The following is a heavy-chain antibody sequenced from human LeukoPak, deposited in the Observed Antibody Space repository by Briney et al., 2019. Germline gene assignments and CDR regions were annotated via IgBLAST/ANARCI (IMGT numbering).Heavy chain of an antibody. D-gene: IGHD5-18*01. CDR2: ISYDGRNK. CDR1: GFTFSSYA. Sequence: GGSLRLSCAASGFTFSSYAIHWVRQAPGKGLEWVAVISYDGRNKNYADSVKGRFTISRDNSKNTLYLQMNSLRTDDTAVYYCAGVDAAMPDAFDIWGQGTTVTVSS. J-gene: IGHJ3*02. CDR3: AGVDAAMPDAFDI. V-gene: IGHV3-30*04.